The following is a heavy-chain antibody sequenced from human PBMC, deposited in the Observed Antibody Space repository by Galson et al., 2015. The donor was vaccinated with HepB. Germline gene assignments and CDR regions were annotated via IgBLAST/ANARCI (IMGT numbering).Heavy chain of an antibody. D-gene: IGHD3-22*01. V-gene: IGHV4-39*01. Sequence: LSLTCTVSGGSISSSSYYWGWIRQPPGKGLEWIGSIYYSGSTYYNLSLKSRVTISVDTSKNQFSLNLSSVTAADTAVFYCARHYDYYDSGGWAFDIWGQGTMVTVSS. CDR2: IYYSGST. CDR3: ARHYDYYDSGGWAFDI. CDR1: GGSISSSSYY. J-gene: IGHJ3*02.